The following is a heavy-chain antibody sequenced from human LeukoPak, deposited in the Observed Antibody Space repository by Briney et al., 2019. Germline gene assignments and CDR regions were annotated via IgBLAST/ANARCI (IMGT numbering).Heavy chain of an antibody. D-gene: IGHD4-17*01. CDR3: ARALTTVTTYY. J-gene: IGHJ4*02. Sequence: ASVKVSCKASGYTFTSYGISWVRQAPGQGIEWMGWISAYNGNTNYAQKLQGRVTMTTDTSTSTAYMELRSLRPDDTAVYYCARALTTVTTYYWGQGTLVTVSS. CDR1: GYTFTSYG. V-gene: IGHV1-18*01. CDR2: ISAYNGNT.